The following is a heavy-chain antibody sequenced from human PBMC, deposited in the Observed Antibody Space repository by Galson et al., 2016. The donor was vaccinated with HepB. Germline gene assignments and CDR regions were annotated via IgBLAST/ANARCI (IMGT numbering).Heavy chain of an antibody. D-gene: IGHD3-10*01. CDR3: AKERGSRLTMVRGVLDPFDI. J-gene: IGHJ3*02. CDR2: IRGSGRGI. Sequence: SLRLSCAGSGFTFATYPMSWVRQAPGKGLEWVSGIRGSGRGIDYADSVKGRFTISRDNSKNTLYLQMSSLRAEDTAVYYRAKERGSRLTMVRGVLDPFDIWGHGTLVTVSA. CDR1: GFTFATYP. V-gene: IGHV3-23*01.